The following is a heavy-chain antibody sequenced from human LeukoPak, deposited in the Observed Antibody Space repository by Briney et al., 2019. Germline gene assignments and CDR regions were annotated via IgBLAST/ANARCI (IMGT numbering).Heavy chain of an antibody. D-gene: IGHD5-18*01. J-gene: IGHJ4*02. CDR1: GGSISSSSYY. Sequence: SETLSLTCTVSGGSISSSSYYWGWNRQPPGKGLEWIGSIYYSGSTYYNPSLKSRVTISVDTSKNQFSLKLSSVTAADTAVYYCARYSYALIDYWGQGTLVTVSS. CDR3: ARYSYALIDY. V-gene: IGHV4-39*01. CDR2: IYYSGST.